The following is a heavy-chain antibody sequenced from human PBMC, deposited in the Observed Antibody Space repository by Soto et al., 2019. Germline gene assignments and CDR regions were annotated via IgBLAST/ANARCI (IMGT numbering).Heavy chain of an antibody. D-gene: IGHD6-13*01. CDR1: SGSISSSNW. CDR3: ARATLAAAGTAHYYYYYMDV. Sequence: PSETLSLTCAVSSGSISSSNWWSWVRQPPGKGLEWIGEIYHSGSTNYNPSLKSRVTISVDKSKNQFSLKLSSVTAADTAVYYCARATLAAAGTAHYYYYYMDVWGKGTTVTVSS. J-gene: IGHJ6*03. CDR2: IYHSGST. V-gene: IGHV4-4*02.